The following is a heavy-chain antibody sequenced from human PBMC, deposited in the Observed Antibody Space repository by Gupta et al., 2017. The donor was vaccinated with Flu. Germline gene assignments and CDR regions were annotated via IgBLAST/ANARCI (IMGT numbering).Heavy chain of an antibody. Sequence: EVQLVESGGGLVQPGGSLRLSCAASGFTFSSYEMNWVRQAPGKGLEWVSYISSSGSTIYYADSVKGRFTISRDNAKNSLYLQMNSLRAXDTAVYYCARFPEDYYYGMDVWGQGTTVTVSS. V-gene: IGHV3-48*03. CDR3: ARFPEDYYYGMDV. CDR1: GFTFSSYE. CDR2: ISSSGSTI. J-gene: IGHJ6*02. D-gene: IGHD1-14*01.